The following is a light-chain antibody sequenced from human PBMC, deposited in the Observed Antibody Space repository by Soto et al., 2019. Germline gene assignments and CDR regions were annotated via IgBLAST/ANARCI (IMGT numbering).Light chain of an antibody. CDR3: QQYGSSPRT. CDR2: GAS. CDR1: QTVRSSS. Sequence: VLTQSPCTLSLSPGERATLSCRASQTVRSSSLAWYQQKPGQAPRLLIFGASTRAAGFPDRFSGSGSGTDFTLTISRLEPEDFAVYYCQQYGSSPRTFGQGTNVDIK. V-gene: IGKV3-20*01. J-gene: IGKJ1*01.